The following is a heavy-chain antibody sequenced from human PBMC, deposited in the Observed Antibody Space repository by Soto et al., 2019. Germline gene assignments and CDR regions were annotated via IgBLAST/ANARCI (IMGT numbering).Heavy chain of an antibody. V-gene: IGHV3-66*01. CDR2: IYSGGST. Sequence: LSLTCAASGFTVSSNYMSWVRQAPGKGLEWVSVIYSGGSTYYADSVKGRFTISRHNSQNTLYLQMNSLRAEDTAVYYCARTRVGNAFDIWGQGTMVTVSS. CDR1: GFTVSSNY. J-gene: IGHJ3*02. CDR3: ARTRVGNAFDI. D-gene: IGHD7-27*01.